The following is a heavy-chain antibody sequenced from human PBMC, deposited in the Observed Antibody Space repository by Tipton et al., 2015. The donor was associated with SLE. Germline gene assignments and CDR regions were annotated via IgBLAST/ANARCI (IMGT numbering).Heavy chain of an antibody. CDR3: AKDRYYGSGSSFFDY. V-gene: IGHV3-30*04. D-gene: IGHD3-10*01. J-gene: IGHJ4*02. Sequence: SLRLSCAASGITFSSYAMHWVRQAPGKGLEWVAVISYDGSNKYYADSVKGRFTISRDNSKNTLYLQMNSLRVEDTAVYYCAKDRYYGSGSSFFDYWGQGALVTVSS. CDR1: GITFSSYA. CDR2: ISYDGSNK.